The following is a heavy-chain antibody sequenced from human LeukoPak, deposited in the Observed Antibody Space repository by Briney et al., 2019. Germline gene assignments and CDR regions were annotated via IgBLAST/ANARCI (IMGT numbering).Heavy chain of an antibody. CDR2: IYYSGST. CDR1: GGSISSYY. CDR3: ARGLSQWLVRTEGDNWFGP. V-gene: IGHV4-59*01. Sequence: SETLSLTCTVSGGSISSYYWSWIRQPPGKGLEWIGYIYYSGSTNYNPSLKSRVTISVDTSKNQFSLKLSSVTAADTAVYYCARGLSQWLVRTEGDNWFGPWGQGTLVTVSS. J-gene: IGHJ5*02. D-gene: IGHD6-19*01.